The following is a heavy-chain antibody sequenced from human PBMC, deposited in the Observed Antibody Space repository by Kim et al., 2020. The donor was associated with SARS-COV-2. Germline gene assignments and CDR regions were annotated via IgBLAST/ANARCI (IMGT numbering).Heavy chain of an antibody. Sequence: TKYYQKFQGRVTITRDPSASTAYLELSSLRSEDTAVYYCAGGGGSGSYSYWGQGTLVTVSS. J-gene: IGHJ4*02. CDR2: T. V-gene: IGHV1-3*01. CDR3: AGGGGSGSYSY. D-gene: IGHD1-26*01.